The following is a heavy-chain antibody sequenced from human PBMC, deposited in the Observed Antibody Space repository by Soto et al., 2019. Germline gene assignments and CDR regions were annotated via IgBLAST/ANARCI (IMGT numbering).Heavy chain of an antibody. CDR1: GGTFSIYA. Sequence: SVKVSCKASGGTFSIYAISWVRQAPGQGLEWMGGIIPIFGTANYAQKFQGRVTITADESTSTAYMELSSLRSEDTAVYYCARDLYYYGSGSYYNGPYWFDPWGQGTLVTVSS. J-gene: IGHJ5*02. V-gene: IGHV1-69*13. D-gene: IGHD3-10*01. CDR3: ARDLYYYGSGSYYNGPYWFDP. CDR2: IIPIFGTA.